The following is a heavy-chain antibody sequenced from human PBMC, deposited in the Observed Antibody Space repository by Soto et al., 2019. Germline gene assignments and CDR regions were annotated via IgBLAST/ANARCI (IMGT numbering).Heavy chain of an antibody. J-gene: IGHJ4*02. CDR3: AKDPPYYYDSSGYPIDY. CDR2: ISGSGGST. D-gene: IGHD3-22*01. Sequence: RRLSCAASGFTFSSYAMSWVRQAPGKGLEWVSAISGSGGSTYYADSVKGRFTISRDNSKNTLYLQMNSLRAEDTAVYYCAKDPPYYYDSSGYPIDYWGQGTLVTVSS. V-gene: IGHV3-23*01. CDR1: GFTFSSYA.